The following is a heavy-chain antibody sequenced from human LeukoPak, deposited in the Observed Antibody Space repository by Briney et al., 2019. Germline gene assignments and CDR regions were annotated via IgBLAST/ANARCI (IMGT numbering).Heavy chain of an antibody. J-gene: IGHJ4*02. CDR2: ISGSGAST. CDR1: GFTLSTNT. Sequence: GGSLRLSCLTSGFTLSTNTMSWVRQAPGQGLEWISGISGSGASTYYADSVKGRFTISRDDSRNTLYLQMNSLRGDDTAVYYCAKDVGKWESLHFFDYWGQGTLVIVSS. D-gene: IGHD1-26*01. V-gene: IGHV3-23*01. CDR3: AKDVGKWESLHFFDY.